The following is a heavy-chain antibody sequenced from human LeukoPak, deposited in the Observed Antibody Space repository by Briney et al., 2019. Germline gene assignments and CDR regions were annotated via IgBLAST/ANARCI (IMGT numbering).Heavy chain of an antibody. J-gene: IGHJ6*03. V-gene: IGHV4-59*01. CDR2: IYDSGST. Sequence: TCTVSGGSISSYYWSWIRQPPGKGLEWIGYIYDSGSTDYNPSLKSRVTISVDTSKNQFSLKLSFVTAADTAVYYCARVPRYYYYMDVWGKGTTVTVSS. CDR1: GGSISSYY. CDR3: ARVPRYYYYMDV.